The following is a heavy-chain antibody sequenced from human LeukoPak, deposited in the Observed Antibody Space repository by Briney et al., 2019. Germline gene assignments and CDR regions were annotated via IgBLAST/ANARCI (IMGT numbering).Heavy chain of an antibody. CDR2: ITGSGGST. J-gene: IGHJ4*02. Sequence: GGSLRLSCAASGVTFSNHAMSWVSQAPGKGLEWVSGITGSGGSTYHAESVKGRFTISRDNSKNTLYLEMNSLRAEDTAVYFCATRPASETYYAVFDYWGQGTLVTVSS. D-gene: IGHD1-26*01. V-gene: IGHV3-23*01. CDR1: GVTFSNHA. CDR3: ATRPASETYYAVFDY.